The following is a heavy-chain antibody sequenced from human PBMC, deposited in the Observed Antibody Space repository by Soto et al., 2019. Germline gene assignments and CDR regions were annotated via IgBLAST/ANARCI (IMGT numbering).Heavy chain of an antibody. CDR1: FSSYA. CDR3: AYSSTPFDY. CDR2: ISGSGGST. V-gene: IGHV3-23*01. J-gene: IGHJ4*02. D-gene: IGHD6-13*01. Sequence: FSSYAMSWVRQAPGKGLEWVSAISGSGGSTYYADSVKGRFTISRDNSKNTLYLQMNSLRAEDTAVYYCAYSSTPFDYWGQGTLVTVSS.